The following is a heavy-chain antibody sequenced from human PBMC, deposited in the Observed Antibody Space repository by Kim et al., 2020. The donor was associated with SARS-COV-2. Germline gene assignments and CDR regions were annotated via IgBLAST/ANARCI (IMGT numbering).Heavy chain of an antibody. CDR2: ISGSGGST. CDR3: AKDLNYDILTGTFDY. Sequence: GGSLRLSCAASGFTFSSYAMSWVRQAPGKGLEWVSAISGSGGSTYYADSVKGRFTISRDNSKNTLYLQMNSLRAEDTAVYYCAKDLNYDILTGTFDYWGQGTLVTVSS. D-gene: IGHD3-9*01. CDR1: GFTFSSYA. J-gene: IGHJ4*02. V-gene: IGHV3-23*01.